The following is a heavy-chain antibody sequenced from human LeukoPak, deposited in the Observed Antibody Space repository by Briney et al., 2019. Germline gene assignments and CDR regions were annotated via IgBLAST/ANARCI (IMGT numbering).Heavy chain of an antibody. CDR1: GISISNIF. J-gene: IGHJ4*02. V-gene: IGHV4-59*08. Sequence: KPSETPSLTCSVSGISISNIFWSWLRQSPGKGLEWIGYIYSSGSTDYNPSLRSRVSVSIDTSKSQFYLKMNSVTAADTAVYYCARQTSGGTTNYFDYWGQGTLVTVSS. CDR3: ARQTSGGTTNYFDY. CDR2: IYSSGST. D-gene: IGHD2-15*01.